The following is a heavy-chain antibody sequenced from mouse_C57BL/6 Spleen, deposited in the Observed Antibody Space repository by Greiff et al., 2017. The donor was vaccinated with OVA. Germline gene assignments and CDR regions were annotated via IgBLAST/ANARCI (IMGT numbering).Heavy chain of an antibody. CDR1: GFTFSDYG. J-gene: IGHJ1*03. CDR3: ARRYYYGSSYWYFDV. D-gene: IGHD1-1*01. Sequence: EVKLQESGGGLVQPGGSLKLSCAASGFTFSDYGMAWVRQAPRKGPEWVAFISNLAYSIYYADTVTGRFTISRENAKNTLYLEMSSLRSEDTAMYYCARRYYYGSSYWYFDVWGTGTTVTVSS. CDR2: ISNLAYSI. V-gene: IGHV5-15*01.